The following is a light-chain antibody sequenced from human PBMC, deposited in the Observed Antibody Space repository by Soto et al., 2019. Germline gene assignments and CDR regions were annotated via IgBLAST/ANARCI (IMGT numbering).Light chain of an antibody. J-gene: IGLJ1*01. Sequence: QSVLAQPASVSGSPGQSITISCTGTSSDVGGYNYVSWYQQHPGKAPKLIIYDVSNRPSGVSNRFSGSKSGNAASLTISGLKAEDEADYYCSSYASSSIYVFGTGTKVTVL. CDR1: SSDVGGYNY. CDR2: DVS. CDR3: SSYASSSIYV. V-gene: IGLV2-14*01.